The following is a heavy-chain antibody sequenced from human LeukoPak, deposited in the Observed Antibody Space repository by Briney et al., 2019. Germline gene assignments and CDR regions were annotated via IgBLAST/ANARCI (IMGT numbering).Heavy chain of an antibody. J-gene: IGHJ4*02. D-gene: IGHD3-22*01. CDR3: ARRISGSSEIDS. CDR1: GGSISSYY. V-gene: IGHV4-59*08. Sequence: SETLSLTCTVSGGSISSYYWRWIRQPPGKGLEWIGNIYYSGSTIYNPSLKSRVTISVDSSKTHFSLKLTSVTAADTAVYYCARRISGSSEIDSWGQGTLVTVSS. CDR2: IYYSGST.